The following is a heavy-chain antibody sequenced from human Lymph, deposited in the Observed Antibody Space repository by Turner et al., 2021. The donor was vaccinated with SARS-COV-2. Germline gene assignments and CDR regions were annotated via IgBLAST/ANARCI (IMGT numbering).Heavy chain of an antibody. CDR1: GNTSTGYY. J-gene: IGHJ4*02. D-gene: IGHD3-10*01. V-gene: IGHV1-2*02. Sequence: QVQLVQPGAEVKKPGAAVKVSCNASGNTSTGYYMYWVRQAPGQGLECMGWINPNSGGTNYAQKFQGRVTMTRDTSISTAYMELSRLRSDDTAVYYCARSRDLQSMVRGVDPFDYWGQGTLVTVSS. CDR2: INPNSGGT. CDR3: ARSRDLQSMVRGVDPFDY.